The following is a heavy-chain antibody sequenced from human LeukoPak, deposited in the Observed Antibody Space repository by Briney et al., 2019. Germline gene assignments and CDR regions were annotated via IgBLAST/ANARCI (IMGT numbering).Heavy chain of an antibody. V-gene: IGHV3-23*01. Sequence: GGSLRLSCAASGFTFSSYAMSWVRQAPGKGLEWVSAISGSGGSTYYADSVKGRFTISGDNSKNTLYLQMNSLRAEDTAVYYCAKAGYIVVVPAAMPGGWFDPWGQGTLVTVSS. J-gene: IGHJ5*02. CDR3: AKAGYIVVVPAAMPGGWFDP. CDR2: ISGSGGST. CDR1: GFTFSSYA. D-gene: IGHD2-2*01.